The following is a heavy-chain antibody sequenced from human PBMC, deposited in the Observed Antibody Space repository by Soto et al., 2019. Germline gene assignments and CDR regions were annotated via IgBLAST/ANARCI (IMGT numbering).Heavy chain of an antibody. J-gene: IGHJ6*02. CDR2: IYTSGST. Sequence: PSETLSLTCTVSGGSISSYYWSWIRQPAGKGLEWIGRIYTSGSTNYNPSLKSRVTMSVDTSKNQFSLKLSSVTAADTAVYYCASLYSYGSPDYYYGMDVWGQGTTVTVYS. CDR1: GGSISSYY. D-gene: IGHD5-18*01. V-gene: IGHV4-4*07. CDR3: ASLYSYGSPDYYYGMDV.